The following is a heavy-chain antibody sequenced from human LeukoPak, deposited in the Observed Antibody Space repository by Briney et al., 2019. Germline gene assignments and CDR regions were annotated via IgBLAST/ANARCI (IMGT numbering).Heavy chain of an antibody. CDR1: GFTFSSYA. Sequence: GGSLRLSCAASGFTFSSYAMSWVRQAPGKGLEWVSAISGSGGSTYYADSVKGRFTISRDNSKNTLYLQMNSLRAEDTAVYYCAKTLAAFDWPSNYYYYYGVDVWGQGTTVTVSS. CDR3: AKTLAAFDWPSNYYYYYGVDV. J-gene: IGHJ6*02. D-gene: IGHD3-9*01. V-gene: IGHV3-23*01. CDR2: ISGSGGST.